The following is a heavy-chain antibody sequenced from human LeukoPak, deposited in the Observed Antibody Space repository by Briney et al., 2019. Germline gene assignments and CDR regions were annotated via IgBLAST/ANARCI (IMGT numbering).Heavy chain of an antibody. CDR1: GFTFSSYA. D-gene: IGHD5-12*01. V-gene: IGHV3-23*01. J-gene: IGHJ4*02. Sequence: PGGSLRLSCAASGFTFSSYAMSWVRQAPGEGLEWVSAISGSDGSTYYADSVKGRFTISRDNSKNTLYLQMNSLRAEDTAVYYCANYRPGSSGYDSGYWGQGTLVTVSS. CDR2: ISGSDGST. CDR3: ANYRPGSSGYDSGY.